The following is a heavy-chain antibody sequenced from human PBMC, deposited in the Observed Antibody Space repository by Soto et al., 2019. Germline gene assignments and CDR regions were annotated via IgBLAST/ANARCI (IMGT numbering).Heavy chain of an antibody. D-gene: IGHD6-13*01. V-gene: IGHV4-31*03. CDR2: IYYSGST. CDR3: ERDRYSSSGRGYYYYYGMDV. CDR1: GGSISSGGYY. Sequence: SETLSLTCTVSGGSISSGGYYWSWIRQHPGKGLEWIGYIYYSGSTYYNPSLKSRVTISVDTSKNQFSLKLSSVTAADTAVYYCERDRYSSSGRGYYYYYGMDVWGQGTTVTVS. J-gene: IGHJ6*02.